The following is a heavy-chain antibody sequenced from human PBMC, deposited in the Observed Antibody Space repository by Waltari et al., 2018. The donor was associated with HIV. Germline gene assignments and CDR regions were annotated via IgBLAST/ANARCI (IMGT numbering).Heavy chain of an antibody. CDR3: TSEEDYGSGSHFDY. D-gene: IGHD3-10*01. J-gene: IGHJ4*02. V-gene: IGHV3-15*01. CDR2: IKTKGDGGAT. Sequence: EVQLVESGGDLLKPGGCLRLPCAASGFTFNSVRMSWVRQAPGKGLEWVGRIKTKGDGGATDYAAAVKGRFTISRDDSKNTVYLQMNSLKIEDTAVYYCTSEEDYGSGSHFDYWGQGTLVTVSS. CDR1: GFTFNSVR.